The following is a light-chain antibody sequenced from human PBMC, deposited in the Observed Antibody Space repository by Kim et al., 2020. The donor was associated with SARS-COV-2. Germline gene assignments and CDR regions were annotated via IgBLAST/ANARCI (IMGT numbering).Light chain of an antibody. CDR3: QQRSNWPLT. CDR2: DAS. J-gene: IGKJ4*01. CDR1: QSVSTS. V-gene: IGKV3-11*01. Sequence: LSPGERATPSCRASQSVSTSLTWYQQKPGQAPRLLIYDASNRATGIPARFSGSGSGTDFTLTISSLEPEDFAIYYCQQRSNWPLTFGGGTKVDIK.